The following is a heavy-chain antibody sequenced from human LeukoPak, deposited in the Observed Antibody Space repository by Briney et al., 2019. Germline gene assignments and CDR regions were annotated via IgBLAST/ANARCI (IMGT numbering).Heavy chain of an antibody. V-gene: IGHV3-74*01. Sequence: GGSLRLTCAASGFDFSSNWMHWVRHAPGQGLVWVSRIKGDGISTNYADSVKGRFTISRDIAKNTLYLQMNSLRAEDTGVYYCAKDHYWSIDYWGRGTLVTVSS. CDR3: AKDHYWSIDY. CDR1: GFDFSSNW. J-gene: IGHJ4*02. CDR2: IKGDGIST. D-gene: IGHD3-3*01.